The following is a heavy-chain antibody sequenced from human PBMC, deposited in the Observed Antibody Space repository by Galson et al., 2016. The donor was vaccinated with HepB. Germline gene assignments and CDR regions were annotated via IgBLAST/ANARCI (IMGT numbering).Heavy chain of an antibody. CDR2: MSDSGGST. D-gene: IGHD6-13*01. Sequence: SLRLSCAASGFTLSNSAMSWVRQAPGKGLEWVSAMSDSGGSTYYADSVKGRFTISRDNSKNTLYLQMNRLGAEDTAIYYCAVRYSSIWYFQHWGRGTLVSVSS. V-gene: IGHV3-23*01. CDR3: AVRYSSIWYFQH. J-gene: IGHJ1*01. CDR1: GFTLSNSA.